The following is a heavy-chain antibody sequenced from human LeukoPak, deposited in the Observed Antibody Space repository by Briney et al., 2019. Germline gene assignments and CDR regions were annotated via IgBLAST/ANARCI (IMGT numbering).Heavy chain of an antibody. D-gene: IGHD3-22*01. V-gene: IGHV3-23*01. CDR1: GFTFSSYA. CDR3: AKGDDSSGYYPDY. CDR2: IIGSGGST. Sequence: GGSLRLSCAASGFTFSSYAMSWVRQAPGKGLEWVSAIIGSGGSTYYADPVKGRFTISRDNSKNTLYLQMNSLRAEDTAVYYCAKGDDSSGYYPDYWGQGTLVTVSS. J-gene: IGHJ4*02.